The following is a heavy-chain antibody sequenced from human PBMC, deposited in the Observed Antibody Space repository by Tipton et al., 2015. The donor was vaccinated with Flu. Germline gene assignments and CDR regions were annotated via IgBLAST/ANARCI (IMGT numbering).Heavy chain of an antibody. J-gene: IGHJ3*02. D-gene: IGHD2-15*01. CDR3: AKHCSGGSCSHAFDI. CDR1: GGSFSGYY. Sequence: TLSLTCAVYGGSFSGYYWSWIRQPPGKGLEWVGEINHSGSTNYNPSLKSRVTISVDTSKNQFSLKLTSVTAADTAVYYCAKHCSGGSCSHAFDIWGQGTMVTVS. CDR2: INHSGST. V-gene: IGHV4-34*01.